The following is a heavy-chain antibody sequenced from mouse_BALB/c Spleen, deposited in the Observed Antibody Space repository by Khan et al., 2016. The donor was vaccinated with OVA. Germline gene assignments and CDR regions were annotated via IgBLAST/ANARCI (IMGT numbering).Heavy chain of an antibody. D-gene: IGHD2-10*01. CDR3: ARAYYANYGEAMDY. Sequence: QVQLKESGPGLVAPSQSLSITCTVSGFSLTGYGVNWVRQPPGKGLEWLGMIWGDGSTDYNSALKYRLSITKDNSKSQIFLKMNILQADDTARYYCARAYYANYGEAMDYWGQGNSVTVSS. J-gene: IGHJ4*01. CDR1: GFSLTGYG. CDR2: IWGDGST. V-gene: IGHV2-6-7*01.